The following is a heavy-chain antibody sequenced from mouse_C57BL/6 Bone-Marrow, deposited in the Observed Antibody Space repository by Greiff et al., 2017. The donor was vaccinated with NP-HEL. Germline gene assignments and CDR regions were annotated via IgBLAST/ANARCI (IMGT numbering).Heavy chain of an antibody. D-gene: IGHD1-1*01. CDR3: ARHEGAYITTGGFAY. Sequence: VKLQESGAELVKPGASVKLSCKASGYTFTEYTIHWVKQRSGQGLEWIGWFYPGSGSIKYNEKFKDKATLTADKSSSTVYMELSRLTFEDSAVYFCARHEGAYITTGGFAYWGQGTLVTVSA. CDR2: FYPGSGSI. V-gene: IGHV1-62-2*01. J-gene: IGHJ3*01. CDR1: GYTFTEYT.